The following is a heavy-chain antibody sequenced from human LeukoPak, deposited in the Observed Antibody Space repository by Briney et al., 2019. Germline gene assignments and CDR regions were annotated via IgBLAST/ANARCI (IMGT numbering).Heavy chain of an antibody. CDR2: IYHSGST. CDR1: GGSISSGGYY. Sequence: PSQTLSLTCTVSGGSISSGGYYWSWIRQPPGKGLEWIGYIYHSGSTYYNPSLKSRVTISVDRSKNQFSLKLSSVTAADTAVYYCARHKDYWYFDLWGRGTLVTVSS. V-gene: IGHV4-30-2*01. J-gene: IGHJ2*01. CDR3: ARHKDYWYFDL.